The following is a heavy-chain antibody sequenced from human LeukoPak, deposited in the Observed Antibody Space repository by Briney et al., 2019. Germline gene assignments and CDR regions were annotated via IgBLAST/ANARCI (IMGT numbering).Heavy chain of an antibody. Sequence: ASVKVSCKASGGTFSSYAISWVRQAPGQGLEWMGGIIPIFGTATYAQKFQGRVTITTDESTSTAYMELSSLRSEDTAVYYCARARKGITGTIGGYYYYYYMDVWGKGTTVTVSS. V-gene: IGHV1-69*05. CDR1: GGTFSSYA. CDR3: ARARKGITGTIGGYYYYYYMDV. D-gene: IGHD1-20*01. CDR2: IIPIFGTA. J-gene: IGHJ6*03.